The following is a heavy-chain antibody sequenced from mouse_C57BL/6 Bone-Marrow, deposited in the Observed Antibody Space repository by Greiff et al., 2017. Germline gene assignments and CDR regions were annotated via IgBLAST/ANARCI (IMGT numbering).Heavy chain of an antibody. D-gene: IGHD1-1*01. Sequence: VQLQQPGAELVRPGTSVKLSCKASGYTFTSSWMHWVKQRPGQGLEWIGVIDPSDSYTNYNQKFKGKATLTVDTSSSTAYMQLSSLTSEDSAVYYCARPTVVEDYFDYWGQGTTLTVSS. J-gene: IGHJ2*01. CDR3: ARPTVVEDYFDY. CDR1: GYTFTSSW. V-gene: IGHV1-59*01. CDR2: IDPSDSYT.